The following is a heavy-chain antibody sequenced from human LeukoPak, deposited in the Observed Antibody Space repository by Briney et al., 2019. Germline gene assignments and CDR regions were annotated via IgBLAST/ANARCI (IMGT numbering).Heavy chain of an antibody. Sequence: PGGSLRLSCAASGFTFSDYYMGWIRHAPGKGLEWVSYITSSGSATYYADSMKGRFTISRDNAKKSLSLQMKSPRAEDTAVYYCARAINDAFDIWGLGTLVIVSS. J-gene: IGHJ3*02. CDR3: ARAINDAFDI. CDR2: ITSSGSAT. CDR1: GFTFSDYY. V-gene: IGHV3-11*04. D-gene: IGHD5-24*01.